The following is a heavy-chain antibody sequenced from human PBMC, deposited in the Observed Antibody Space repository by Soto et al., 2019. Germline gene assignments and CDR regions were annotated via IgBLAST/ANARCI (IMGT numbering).Heavy chain of an antibody. D-gene: IGHD6-25*01. V-gene: IGHV5-51*01. J-gene: IGHJ6*02. CDR2: IYPGDSDT. CDR1: GYIFTNYW. Sequence: GESLKISCKGSGYIFTNYWIGWVRQMPGKGLEWMGIIYPGDSDTRYSPSFQGQVTISADKSISTAYLQWSSLKASDTAMYYCARPGRRRDDGMDVWGQGTTVTVSS. CDR3: ARPGRRRDDGMDV.